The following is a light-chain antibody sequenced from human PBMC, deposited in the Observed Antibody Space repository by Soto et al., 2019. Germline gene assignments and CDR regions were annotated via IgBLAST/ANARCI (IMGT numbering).Light chain of an antibody. CDR1: SSDVGSYNL. J-gene: IGLJ1*01. Sequence: QSALTQPASVSGSPGQSITISCTGTSSDVGSYNLVSWYQQHPGKAPKPMIYEGSKRPSGVSNRFSGSKSGTTSSLTISELQAEDEADYYCCSYAGSSTWVFGTGTKVTVL. CDR3: CSYAGSSTWV. CDR2: EGS. V-gene: IGLV2-23*01.